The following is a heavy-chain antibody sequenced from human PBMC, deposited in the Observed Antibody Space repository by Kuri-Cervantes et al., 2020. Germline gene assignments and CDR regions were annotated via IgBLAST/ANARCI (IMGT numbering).Heavy chain of an antibody. CDR1: GGSISGYY. CDR2: IYYSGST. D-gene: IGHD6-13*01. CDR3: GLAAAEVKDAFDI. V-gene: IGHV4-59*06. Sequence: SETLSLTCSVSGGSISGYYWNWIRQPPGKGLEWIGYIYYSGSTYYNPSLKSRVTISVDTSKNQFSLKLSSVTAADTAVYYCGLAAAEVKDAFDIWGQGTMVTVSS. J-gene: IGHJ3*02.